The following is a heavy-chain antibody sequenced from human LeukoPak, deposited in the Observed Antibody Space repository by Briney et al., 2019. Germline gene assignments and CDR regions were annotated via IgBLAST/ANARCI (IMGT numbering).Heavy chain of an antibody. CDR1: GGSISNYY. J-gene: IGHJ6*03. CDR2: IYYTGST. CDR3: AKAPRHRGISMVRGVREDHYMDV. V-gene: IGHV4-59*01. Sequence: SETLSLTCTVSGGSISNYYWNWIRQPPGKGLEWIGYIYYTGSTNYNPSLKSRVTMSVDTSKNQFSLNLKSVTPEDTAVYYCAKAPRHRGISMVRGVREDHYMDVWGKGTTVTISS. D-gene: IGHD3-10*01.